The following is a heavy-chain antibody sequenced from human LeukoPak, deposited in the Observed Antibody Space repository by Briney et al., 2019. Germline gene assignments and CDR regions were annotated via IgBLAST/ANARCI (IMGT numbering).Heavy chain of an antibody. CDR2: AYYSGST. V-gene: IGHV4-59*01. D-gene: IGHD3-10*01. J-gene: IGHJ6*02. CDR1: GGSISGYY. Sequence: SETLSLTCTVSGGSISGYYWNWIRQAPGKGLEWIGYAYYSGSTNHNPSLKSRVTISVDTSKEQFSLNLSSVTAADTAVYYCASRSGRNYYGMDVWGQGTTVTVSS. CDR3: ASRSGRNYYGMDV.